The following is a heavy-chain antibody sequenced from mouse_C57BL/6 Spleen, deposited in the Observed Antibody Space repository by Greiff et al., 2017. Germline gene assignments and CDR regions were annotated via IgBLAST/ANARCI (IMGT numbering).Heavy chain of an antibody. Sequence: EVKLMESGGGLVKPGGSLKLSCAASGFTFSSYAMSWVRQTPEKRLEWVATISDGGSYTYYPDNVKGRCTISRDNAKNNLYLQMSHLKSEDTAMYYCARGDYYGSSFPFDYWGQGTTLTVSS. V-gene: IGHV5-4*03. CDR2: ISDGGSYT. CDR1: GFTFSSYA. D-gene: IGHD1-1*01. CDR3: ARGDYYGSSFPFDY. J-gene: IGHJ2*01.